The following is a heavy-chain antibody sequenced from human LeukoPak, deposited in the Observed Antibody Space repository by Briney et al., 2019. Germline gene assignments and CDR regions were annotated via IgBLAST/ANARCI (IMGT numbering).Heavy chain of an antibody. CDR3: AKGGHYSFFDY. D-gene: IGHD4-11*01. CDR1: GLIFRNYA. J-gene: IGHJ4*02. CDR2: ISGDGTET. V-gene: IGHV3-23*01. Sequence: GGSLRLSCTASGLIFRNYAMTWVRQAPRQGLKWVSTISGDGTETFYADSVKVRFTISRHNSKNTHYLQRSSLRAEYTGIYYCAKGGHYSFFDYWGQGTLVTVSS.